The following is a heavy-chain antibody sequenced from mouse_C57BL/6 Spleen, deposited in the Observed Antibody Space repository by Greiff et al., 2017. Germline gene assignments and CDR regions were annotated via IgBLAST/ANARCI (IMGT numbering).Heavy chain of an antibody. CDR1: GYTFTSYG. CDR3: AHTVVAPYAMDY. Sequence: LQQSGAELARPGASVKLSCKASGYTFTSYGISWVKQRTGQGLEWIGEIYPRSGNTYYNEKFKGKATLTADKSSSTAYMELRSLTSEDSAVYFCAHTVVAPYAMDYWGQGTSVTVSS. CDR2: IYPRSGNT. V-gene: IGHV1-81*01. D-gene: IGHD1-1*01. J-gene: IGHJ4*01.